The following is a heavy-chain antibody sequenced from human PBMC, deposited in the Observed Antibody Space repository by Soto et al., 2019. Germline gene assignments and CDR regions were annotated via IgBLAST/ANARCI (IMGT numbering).Heavy chain of an antibody. CDR3: ANLLAAAGTQSFDY. CDR2: ISGSGGST. CDR1: GFTFSSYS. J-gene: IGHJ4*02. V-gene: IGHV3-23*01. Sequence: GGSLRLSCAASGFTFSSYSMNWVRQAPGKGLEWVSAISGSGGSTYYADSVKGRFTISRDNAKNTLYLQMNSLRAEDTAVYYCANLLAAAGTQSFDYWGQGTLVTVSS. D-gene: IGHD6-13*01.